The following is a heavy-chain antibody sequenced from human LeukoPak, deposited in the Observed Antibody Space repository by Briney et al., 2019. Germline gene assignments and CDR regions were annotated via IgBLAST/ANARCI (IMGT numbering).Heavy chain of an antibody. CDR2: IYSGGST. CDR1: GFTVSSNY. V-gene: IGHV3-53*01. D-gene: IGHD6-6*01. CDR3: ARDRSSSHPYYYYGMDV. J-gene: IGHJ6*02. Sequence: GGSLRLSCAASGFTVSSNYMSWVRQAPGKGLEWVSVIYSGGSTYYADSVKGRFTISRDNSKNTLYLQMNSLRAEDTAVYCCARDRSSSHPYYYYGMDVWGQGTTVTVSS.